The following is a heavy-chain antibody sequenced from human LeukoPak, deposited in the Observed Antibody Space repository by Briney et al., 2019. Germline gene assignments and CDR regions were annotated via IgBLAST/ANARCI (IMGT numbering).Heavy chain of an antibody. V-gene: IGHV1-2*02. Sequence: ASVTVSYTAXGYTFTVYYMHWVRQAPGQGGEGMGWINPNSGGTNYAQKFQGRVTMTRDTSISTAYMELSTLRSDDTAVYYCARDLDTYYYYMDVWGKGTTVTVSS. CDR1: GYTFTVYY. J-gene: IGHJ6*03. CDR2: INPNSGGT. CDR3: ARDLDTYYYYMDV.